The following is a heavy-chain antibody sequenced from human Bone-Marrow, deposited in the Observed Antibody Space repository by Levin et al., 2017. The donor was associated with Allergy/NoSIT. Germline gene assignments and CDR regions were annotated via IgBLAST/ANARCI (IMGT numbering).Heavy chain of an antibody. V-gene: IGHV4-59*01. J-gene: IGHJ2*01. CDR2: IYTGGTT. Sequence: SETLSLTCSVSGGSISSYYCSWIRQSPGKGLEWIGYIYTGGTTSYNPSLQSRVTLSFDTSKTQFSLKLSSVTAADTAVYYCAREKGSPDWYLDLWGRGTLITVSS. CDR3: AREKGSPDWYLDL. CDR1: GGSISSYY.